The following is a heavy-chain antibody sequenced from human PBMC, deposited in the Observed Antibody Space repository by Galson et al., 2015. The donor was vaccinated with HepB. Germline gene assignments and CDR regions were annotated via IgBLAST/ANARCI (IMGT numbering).Heavy chain of an antibody. Sequence: SLRLSCAASGFTFSDHWMSWVRQTPRKGLEWVTNLNPDGNEKYYADSVEGRFTNSRDNAKNSLYLQMNRQTDEDTAVYFCVRDALGGYDFWGQGTMVTVSA. J-gene: IGHJ3*01. CDR3: VRDALGGYDF. CDR1: GFTFSDHW. CDR2: LNPDGNEK. V-gene: IGHV3-7*03. D-gene: IGHD3-22*01.